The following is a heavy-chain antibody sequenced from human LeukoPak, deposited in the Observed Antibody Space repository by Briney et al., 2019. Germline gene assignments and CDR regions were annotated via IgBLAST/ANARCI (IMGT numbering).Heavy chain of an antibody. CDR3: TRGGTKYFDY. V-gene: IGHV3-48*01. CDR1: GXTFSSYS. CDR2: ISSSSSTI. Sequence: GGSLRLSCAASGXTFSSYSMNWVRQAPGKGLEWVSYISSSSSTIYYADSVKGRFTISRDNAKNSLYLQMNSLRAEDTAVYYCTRGGTKYFDYWGQGSLVTVSS. D-gene: IGHD1-1*01. J-gene: IGHJ4*02.